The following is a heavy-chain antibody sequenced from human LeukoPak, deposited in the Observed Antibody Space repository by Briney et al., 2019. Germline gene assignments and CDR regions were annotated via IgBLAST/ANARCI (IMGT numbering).Heavy chain of an antibody. J-gene: IGHJ4*02. CDR3: ARDLGDYVQQN. D-gene: IGHD4-17*01. CDR1: GFTFSSYA. Sequence: GGSLRLPCAASGFTFSSYAMHWVRQAPGKGLEWVAVISYDGSNKYYADSVKGRFTISRDNSKNTLYLQMNSLRAEDTAVYYCARDLGDYVQQNWGQGTLVTVSS. CDR2: ISYDGSNK. V-gene: IGHV3-30*04.